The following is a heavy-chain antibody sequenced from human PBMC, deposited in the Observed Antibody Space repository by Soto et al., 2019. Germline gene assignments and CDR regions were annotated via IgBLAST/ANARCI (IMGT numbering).Heavy chain of an antibody. CDR3: ARDVVGLTHFDY. CDR2: TYYIGRT. D-gene: IGHD2-21*01. V-gene: IGHV4-61*08. CDR1: GGSISSGGYY. Sequence: SETLSLTCTVSGGSISSGGYYWSWIRQHPGKGLEWIGYTYYIGRTNYNPSLKSRVTISLDTSRNQISLNLNSVTAADTAIYYCARDVVGLTHFDYWGQGILVTVSS. J-gene: IGHJ4*02.